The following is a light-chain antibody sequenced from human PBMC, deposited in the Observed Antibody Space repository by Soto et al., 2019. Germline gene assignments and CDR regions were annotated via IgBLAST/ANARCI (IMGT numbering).Light chain of an antibody. CDR3: QQRSNWPIT. Sequence: EVVLTQSPATLSVSPGERATLSCRASQSVSSNLAWYQQRPGQAPRLLIYEASTRATGIPDRFSGSGSGTDFTLTISRLEPEDSAVYYCQQRSNWPITFGQGTRLEIK. CDR2: EAS. V-gene: IGKV3D-20*02. CDR1: QSVSSN. J-gene: IGKJ5*01.